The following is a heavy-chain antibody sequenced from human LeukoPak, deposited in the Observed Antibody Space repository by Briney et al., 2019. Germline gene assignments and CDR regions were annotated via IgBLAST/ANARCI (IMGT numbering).Heavy chain of an antibody. D-gene: IGHD3-10*01. CDR2: IYYSGST. V-gene: IGHV4-59*01. J-gene: IGHJ4*02. Sequence: SETLSLTCTVSGGSISSYYWSWIRQPPGKGLEWIGYIYYSGSTNYNPSLKSRVTISVDTSKNQFSLKLSSVTAADTAVYYCAREQYGSGSYHQDSLDYFDYWGQGTLVTVSS. CDR3: AREQYGSGSYHQDSLDYFDY. CDR1: GGSISSYY.